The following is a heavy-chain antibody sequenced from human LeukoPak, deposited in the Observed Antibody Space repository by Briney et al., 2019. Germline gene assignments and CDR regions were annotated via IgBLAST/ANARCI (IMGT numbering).Heavy chain of an antibody. Sequence: PGGSLRLSCAASGFTFSSYWMSWVRQAPGKGLEWVANIKEDGSEKYYVDSAKGRFTISRDNAKNSLYLQMNSLRAEDTAVYYCAREESGSYSDFDYWGQGTLVTVSS. J-gene: IGHJ4*02. D-gene: IGHD1-26*01. CDR1: GFTFSSYW. CDR2: IKEDGSEK. CDR3: AREESGSYSDFDY. V-gene: IGHV3-7*01.